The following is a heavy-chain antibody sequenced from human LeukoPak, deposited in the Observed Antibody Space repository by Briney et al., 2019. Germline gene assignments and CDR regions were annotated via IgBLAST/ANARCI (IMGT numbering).Heavy chain of an antibody. Sequence: GGSLRLSCAASGFTFSNAWMSWVRQAPGKGREWVGRIKSKTDGGTTDYAAPVKGRCTISRADSKNTLYLQMNSLKTEDTAVYYCTTELYCSSTSCSPSFDYWGQGTLVTVSS. D-gene: IGHD2-2*01. J-gene: IGHJ4*02. CDR2: IKSKTDGGTT. CDR3: TTELYCSSTSCSPSFDY. V-gene: IGHV3-15*01. CDR1: GFTFSNAW.